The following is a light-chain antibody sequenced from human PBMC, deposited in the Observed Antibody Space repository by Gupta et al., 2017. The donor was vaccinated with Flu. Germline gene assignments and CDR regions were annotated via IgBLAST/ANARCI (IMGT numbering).Light chain of an antibody. V-gene: IGKV1-9*01. CDR2: AAS. CDR1: QGISSY. J-gene: IGKJ4*01. CDR3: QQVNSYPLT. Sequence: DIQLTHSRSFLSASVGDRVTITCRSTQGISSYLAWYQLKPGKAPKVLLYAASTLQSGVPSRFSGSGSGTAFTLTISSLPPEDFATYYSQQVNSYPLTFGGGTKVEIK.